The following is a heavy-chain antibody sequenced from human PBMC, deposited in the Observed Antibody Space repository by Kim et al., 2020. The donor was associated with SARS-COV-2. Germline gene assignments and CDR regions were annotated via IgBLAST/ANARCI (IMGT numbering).Heavy chain of an antibody. CDR3: SRDLGFYDRIGYSRFDY. CDR2: ISAYNGNT. J-gene: IGHJ4*02. CDR1: GYTFTNYG. D-gene: IGHD3-22*01. Sequence: ASVKVSCKASGYTFTNYGITWVRQAPGQGLEWMGWISAYNGNTNYAQKVYGRVTMTTDTSTSTAYMELRYLRSDDTAVYYCSRDLGFYDRIGYSRFDYWGQGTLVTVSS. V-gene: IGHV1-18*04.